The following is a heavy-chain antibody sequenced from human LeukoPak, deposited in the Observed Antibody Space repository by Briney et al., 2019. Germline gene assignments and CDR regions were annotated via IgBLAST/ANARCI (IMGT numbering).Heavy chain of an antibody. CDR3: AGRYCSGGSCYSGWHFDL. CDR1: GFIFRNFW. V-gene: IGHV3-74*01. D-gene: IGHD2-15*01. CDR2: IISDGSST. Sequence: GGSLRLSCAASGFIFRNFWMHWVRQAPGKGLVWVSRIISDGSSTDYADSVKGRFTISRDNAKHTLYLQMNSLRAEDTAVYYCAGRYCSGGSCYSGWHFDLWGRGTLVTVSS. J-gene: IGHJ2*01.